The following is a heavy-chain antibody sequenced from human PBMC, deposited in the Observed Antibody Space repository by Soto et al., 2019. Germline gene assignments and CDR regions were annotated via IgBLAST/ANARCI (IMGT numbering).Heavy chain of an antibody. J-gene: IGHJ4*02. D-gene: IGHD3-9*01. Sequence: QVQLVESGGGVVQPGRSLRLSCAASGFTFSSYGMHWVRQAPGKGLELVAVIWYDGSNKYYADSVKGRFTISRDNSKNTLYLQMNSLRAEDTAVYYCARGTSYYDILTTDYWGQGTLVTVSS. CDR2: IWYDGSNK. V-gene: IGHV3-33*01. CDR1: GFTFSSYG. CDR3: ARGTSYYDILTTDY.